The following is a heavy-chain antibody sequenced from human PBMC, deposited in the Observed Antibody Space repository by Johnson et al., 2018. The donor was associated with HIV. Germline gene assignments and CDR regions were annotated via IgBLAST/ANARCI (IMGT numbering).Heavy chain of an antibody. J-gene: IGHJ3*02. CDR1: GFTFDDYA. CDR2: ISWNSGSI. D-gene: IGHD3-10*01. Sequence: VQLVESGGGLVQPGRSLRLSCAASGFTFDDYAMHWVRQAPGKGLEWVSGISWNSGSIGYADSVKGRFTISRDNAKNSLYLQMNSLRAEDTAVYYFARDASYYGSANDAFDIWGQGTMVTVSS. CDR3: ARDASYYGSANDAFDI. V-gene: IGHV3-9*01.